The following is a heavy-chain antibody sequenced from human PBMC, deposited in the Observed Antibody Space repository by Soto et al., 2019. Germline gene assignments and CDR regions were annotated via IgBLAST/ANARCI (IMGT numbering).Heavy chain of an antibody. Sequence: PSETLSLTCAVSGGTISSSNWWSWVRQPPGKGLEWIGEIYHSGSTNYNPSLKSRVTISVDKSKNQFSLKLSSVTAADTAVYYCARGFAPDSMERPNWFAPWGQGTLVTVSS. CDR2: IYHSGST. D-gene: IGHD4-4*01. V-gene: IGHV4-4*02. J-gene: IGHJ5*02. CDR1: GGTISSSNW. CDR3: ARGFAPDSMERPNWFAP.